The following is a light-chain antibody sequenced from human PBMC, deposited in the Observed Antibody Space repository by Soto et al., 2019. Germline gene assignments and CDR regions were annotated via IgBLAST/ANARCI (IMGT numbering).Light chain of an antibody. V-gene: IGLV1-44*01. CDR1: RSNIGSNP. CDR2: RNN. Sequence: QSVLTQPPSASGTPGQRVTISWSGSRSNIGSNPVQWYQQVPGTAPKLLIYRNNERRSGVPDRFSGSKSGTSASLAISGLQSEDEADYHCATWEDSLYGPVFGGGTKLTVL. J-gene: IGLJ3*02. CDR3: ATWEDSLYGPV.